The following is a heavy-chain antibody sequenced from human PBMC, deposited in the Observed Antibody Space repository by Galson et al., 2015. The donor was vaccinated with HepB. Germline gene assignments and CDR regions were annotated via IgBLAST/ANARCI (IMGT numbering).Heavy chain of an antibody. CDR3: ARDSSSWYAMDV. Sequence: SLRLSCAGSGFTFNSYRMNWVRQAPGKGLEWVSYISSSSSTIYYVDSVKGRFTISRDNANNSLYLQMNNLRDEDTAVYYCARDSSSWYAMDVWGQGTTVTVSS. J-gene: IGHJ6*02. D-gene: IGHD6-13*01. V-gene: IGHV3-48*02. CDR2: ISSSSSTI. CDR1: GFTFNSYR.